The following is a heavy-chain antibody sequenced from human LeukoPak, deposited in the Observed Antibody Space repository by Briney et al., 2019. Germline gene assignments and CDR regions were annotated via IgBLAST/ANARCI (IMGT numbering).Heavy chain of an antibody. CDR1: GFTFDDYA. CDR3: AKGVRGTTSGYYYYFDY. Sequence: PGRSLRLSCAASGFTFDDYAMHWVRQAPGKGLEWVSGISWNSGSTGYVDSVKGRFTISRGNAKNSLYLQMNSLRAEDTAFYYCAKGVRGTTSGYYYYFDYWGQGNLVTVSS. CDR2: ISWNSGST. D-gene: IGHD3-22*01. J-gene: IGHJ4*02. V-gene: IGHV3-9*01.